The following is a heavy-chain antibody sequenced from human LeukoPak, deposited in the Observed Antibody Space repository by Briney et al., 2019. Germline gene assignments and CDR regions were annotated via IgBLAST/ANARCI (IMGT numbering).Heavy chain of an antibody. CDR1: GGSISSGSYY. CDR2: IYISGST. Sequence: PSETLSLTCTVSGGSISSGSYYWSWIRQPAGKGLEWIGRIYISGSTNYNPSLKSRVTISVDTSKNQFSLKLSSVTAADTAVYYCARDVGTETSYYYDSSGYYYEVWGQGTLVTVSS. J-gene: IGHJ4*02. V-gene: IGHV4-61*02. D-gene: IGHD3-22*01. CDR3: ARDVGTETSYYYDSSGYYYEV.